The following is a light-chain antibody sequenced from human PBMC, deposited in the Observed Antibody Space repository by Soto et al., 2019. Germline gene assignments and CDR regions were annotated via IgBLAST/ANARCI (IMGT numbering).Light chain of an antibody. CDR2: DNN. Sequence: QSVLTQPPSVSVAPGQKVTISCSGSRSNIGNDYVSWYQLLPGRAPKLLIYDNNKRPSAIPDRFSGSKSGTSATLGISVVQTGDEADYYCATWDSSLSAVVFGGGTKVTVL. CDR3: ATWDSSLSAVV. J-gene: IGLJ2*01. CDR1: RSNIGNDY. V-gene: IGLV1-51*01.